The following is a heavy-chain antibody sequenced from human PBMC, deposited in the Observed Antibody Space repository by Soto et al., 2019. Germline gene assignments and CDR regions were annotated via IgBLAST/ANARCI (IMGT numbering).Heavy chain of an antibody. CDR3: VRGSLRAAGIFEY. Sequence: GGSLRLSCAASGFTFSRYWMNWVRQAPGKGLEWVANIKEDGSVQRSVDSVKGRFTISRDNAKDSLYLQMNSRRAEDTAVYFCVRGSLRAAGIFEYWGQGALVTVSS. D-gene: IGHD6-13*01. CDR2: IKEDGSVQ. V-gene: IGHV3-7*01. CDR1: GFTFSRYW. J-gene: IGHJ4*02.